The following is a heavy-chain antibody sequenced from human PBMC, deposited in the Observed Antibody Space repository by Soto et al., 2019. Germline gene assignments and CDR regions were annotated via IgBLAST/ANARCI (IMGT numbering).Heavy chain of an antibody. CDR1: GGYISSYY. V-gene: IGHV4-59*01. Sequence: SETLSLTCTVSGGYISSYYWSWIRQPPGKGLEWIGYIYNTGSTVYNPPFKSRVTISVDTSKNQFSLKLNSVTAADTAVYYCARDLWGYCGTDCYPLDVWGQGTTVTVSS. D-gene: IGHD2-21*02. J-gene: IGHJ6*02. CDR3: ARDLWGYCGTDCYPLDV. CDR2: IYNTGST.